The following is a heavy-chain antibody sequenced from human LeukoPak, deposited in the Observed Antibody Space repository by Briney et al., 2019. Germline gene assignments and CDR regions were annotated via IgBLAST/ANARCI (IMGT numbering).Heavy chain of an antibody. Sequence: GGSLRLSCAASGFTFSSYDMHWVRQATGKGLEWVSAIGTAGDTYYPGSVKGRFTISRENAKNSLYLQMNSLRAEDTAVYYCARDSNGVEGFWSGPYYYYGMDVWGQGTTVTVSS. CDR3: ARDSNGVEGFWSGPYYYYGMDV. CDR1: GFTFSSYD. CDR2: IGTAGDT. V-gene: IGHV3-13*01. D-gene: IGHD3-3*01. J-gene: IGHJ6*02.